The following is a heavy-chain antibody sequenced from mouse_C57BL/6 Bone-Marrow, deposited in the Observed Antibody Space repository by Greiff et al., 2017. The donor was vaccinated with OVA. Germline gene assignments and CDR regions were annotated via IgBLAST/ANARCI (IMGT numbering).Heavy chain of an antibody. Sequence: EVKLMESGGGLVQPKGSLKLSCAASGFTFNTYAMHWVRQAPGKGLEWVARIRSKSSNYATYYADSVKDRFTISRDASQSMLYLQMNNLKTEDTAMYYCVRGVIYYYGSSYEAWFAYWGQGTLVTVSA. V-gene: IGHV10-3*01. CDR1: GFTFNTYA. CDR3: VRGVIYYYGSSYEAWFAY. D-gene: IGHD1-1*01. CDR2: IRSKSSNYAT. J-gene: IGHJ3*01.